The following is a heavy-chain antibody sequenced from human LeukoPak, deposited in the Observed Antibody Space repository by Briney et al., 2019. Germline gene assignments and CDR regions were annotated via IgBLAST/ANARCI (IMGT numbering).Heavy chain of an antibody. V-gene: IGHV3-7*01. CDR1: GFTFSSYW. CDR3: ARVRKYSGYYSWYFDL. CDR2: IKKDGSEK. D-gene: IGHD5-12*01. J-gene: IGHJ2*01. Sequence: GGSLRLSCAASGFTFSSYWMSWVRQAPGKGLEWVANIKKDGSEKYYVDSVKGRFTISRENAKNSLYLQMNSLRAGDTAVYYCARVRKYSGYYSWYFDLWGRGTLVTVSS.